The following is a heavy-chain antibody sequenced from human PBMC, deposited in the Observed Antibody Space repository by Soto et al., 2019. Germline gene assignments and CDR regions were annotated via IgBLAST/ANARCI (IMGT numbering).Heavy chain of an antibody. CDR1: GFTIRSYW. CDR2: INGDGSST. J-gene: IGHJ4*02. CDR3: ARGHFDPDY. D-gene: IGHD3-9*01. V-gene: IGHV3-74*01. Sequence: PGGSLRLSCIVSGFTIRSYWMHWVRQAPGKGMVWVSRINGDGSSTNYADSVKGRFTISRDNAKNTLYLQMNTLRAEDTAVYYCARGHFDPDYWGQGT.